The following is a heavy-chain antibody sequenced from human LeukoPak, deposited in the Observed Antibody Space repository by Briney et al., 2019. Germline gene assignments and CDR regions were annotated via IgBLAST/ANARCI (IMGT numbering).Heavy chain of an antibody. CDR3: AKKPCLEWLPIDY. CDR1: GFTFSSYA. Sequence: GGSLRLSCAASGFTFSSYAMSWVRQAPGKGLEWVSSISGSGGSTYYADSVKGRFTISRDNSKNTLYLQMNSLRAEDTAVYYCAKKPCLEWLPIDYWGQGTLVTVSS. J-gene: IGHJ4*02. D-gene: IGHD3-3*01. V-gene: IGHV3-23*01. CDR2: ISGSGGST.